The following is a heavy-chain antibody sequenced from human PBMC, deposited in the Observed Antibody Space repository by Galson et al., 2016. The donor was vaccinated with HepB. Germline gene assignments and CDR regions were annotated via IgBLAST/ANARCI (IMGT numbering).Heavy chain of an antibody. V-gene: IGHV6-1*01. CDR1: GDSVSSNSVG. J-gene: IGHJ4*02. Sequence: CAISGDSVSSNSVGWYWIRQSPSRGLEWLGRTYYRSKWHFDYAESVKSRITINPDTAKNQFSLQLNSVTPEDTAIYYCARSYLLGRGFGSWGQGTLVTVSS. CDR3: ARSYLLGRGFGS. D-gene: IGHD7-27*01. CDR2: TYYRSKWHF.